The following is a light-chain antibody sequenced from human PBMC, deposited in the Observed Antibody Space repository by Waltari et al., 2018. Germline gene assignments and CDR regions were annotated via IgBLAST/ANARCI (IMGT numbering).Light chain of an antibody. CDR3: QSYDSSLSGSV. J-gene: IGLJ2*01. Sequence: QSVLTQPPSVSGAPGQRVTISCTGSSSNIGAGFDVHWYQQLPGTSPKLLIYCNSNRPSGVPDRFSGSKSGTSASLAMSGLQAEDEADYYYQSYDSSLSGSVFGGGTKLTVL. CDR1: SSNIGAGFD. V-gene: IGLV1-40*01. CDR2: CNS.